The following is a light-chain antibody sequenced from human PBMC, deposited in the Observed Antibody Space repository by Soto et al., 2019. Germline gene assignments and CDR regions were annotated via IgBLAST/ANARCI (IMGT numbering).Light chain of an antibody. CDR2: DVS. CDR1: QSITRY. CDR3: QQYNTYSSWT. Sequence: DIQMTQSPSTLSASVGDNITITCRASQSITRYLGWYQQKPGKAPKLLIYDVSILESGVPSRFSGSGSGTEFTLTISSLQADDFATYYCQQYNTYSSWTFGQGTKVDIK. V-gene: IGKV1-5*01. J-gene: IGKJ1*01.